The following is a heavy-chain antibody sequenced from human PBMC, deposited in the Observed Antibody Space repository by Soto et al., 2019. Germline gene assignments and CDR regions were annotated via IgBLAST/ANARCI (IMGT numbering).Heavy chain of an antibody. J-gene: IGHJ6*02. D-gene: IGHD3-22*01. CDR3: ARMPDYYDSRGYYSHYGMDV. V-gene: IGHV2-70*01. CDR2: IDWDDDK. Sequence: GSGPTLVNPTQTLTLTCTFSGFSLSTSGMCVSWIRQPPGKALEWLALIDWDDDKYYSTSLKTRLTISKDTSKNQVVLTMTNMDPVDTATYYCARMPDYYDSRGYYSHYGMDVWGQGTTVTVSS. CDR1: GFSLSTSGMC.